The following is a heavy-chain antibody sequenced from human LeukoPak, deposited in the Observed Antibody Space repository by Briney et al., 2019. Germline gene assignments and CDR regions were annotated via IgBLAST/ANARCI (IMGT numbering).Heavy chain of an antibody. CDR1: RYTLTELS. CDR3: ATLVGELLGLRAVFDP. Sequence: GASVKVSCKVSRYTLTELSMHWVRQAPGKGLEWMGGFDPEDGETIYAQKFQGKVTMTEDTSTDTAYMELSSLRSEDTAVYYCATLVGELLGLRAVFDPWGQGTLVTVSS. CDR2: FDPEDGET. J-gene: IGHJ5*02. V-gene: IGHV1-24*01. D-gene: IGHD1-26*01.